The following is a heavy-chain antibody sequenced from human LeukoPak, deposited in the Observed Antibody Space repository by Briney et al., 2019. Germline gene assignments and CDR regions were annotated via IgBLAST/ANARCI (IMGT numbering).Heavy chain of an antibody. CDR1: GFTFGDYA. J-gene: IGHJ4*02. V-gene: IGHV3-49*04. CDR2: IRSKAYGGTT. CDR3: TRITMVRGVSTFDY. Sequence: PGGSLRLSCTASGFTFGDYAMSWVRQAPGKGLEWVGFIRSKAYGGTTEYAASVKGRFTISRDDSKSIAYLQMNSLKTEDTAVYYCTRITMVRGVSTFDYWGQGTLVTVSS. D-gene: IGHD3-10*01.